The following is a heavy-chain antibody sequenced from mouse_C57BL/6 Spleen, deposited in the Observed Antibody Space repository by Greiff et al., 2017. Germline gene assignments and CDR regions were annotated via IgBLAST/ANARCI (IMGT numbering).Heavy chain of an antibody. CDR3: TRWDYYGSSLAWFAY. Sequence: EVKLMESGGGLVKPGGSLKLSCAASGFTFSSYAMSWVRQTPEKRLEWVATISDGGSYTYYPDNVKGRFTISRDNAKNNLYLQMSHLKSEDTAMYYCTRWDYYGSSLAWFAYWGQGTLVTVSA. D-gene: IGHD1-1*01. CDR2: ISDGGSYT. V-gene: IGHV5-4*03. CDR1: GFTFSSYA. J-gene: IGHJ3*01.